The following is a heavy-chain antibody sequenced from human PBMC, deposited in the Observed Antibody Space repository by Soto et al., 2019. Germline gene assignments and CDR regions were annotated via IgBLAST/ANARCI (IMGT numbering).Heavy chain of an antibody. J-gene: IGHJ6*03. D-gene: IGHD2-15*01. Sequence: SETLSLTCTVSGGSISSYYWSWIRQPPGKGLEWIGYIYYSGSTNYNPSLKSRVTISVDTSKNQFSLKLSSVTAADTAVYYCARSLDGSYCSGGSCYYGNNYYYYYYMDVWGKGTTVTVSS. CDR3: ARSLDGSYCSGGSCYYGNNYYYYYYMDV. CDR2: IYYSGST. V-gene: IGHV4-59*01. CDR1: GGSISSYY.